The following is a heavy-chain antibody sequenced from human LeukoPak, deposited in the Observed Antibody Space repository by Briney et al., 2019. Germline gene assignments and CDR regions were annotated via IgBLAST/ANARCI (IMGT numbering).Heavy chain of an antibody. CDR1: GYTFTGYY. V-gene: IGHV1-2*02. Sequence: GASVKVSCKASGYTFTGYYMHWVRQAPGQGLEWMGWINPNSGGTNYAQKFQGRVTMTRDTSISTAYMELSRLRSDDTAVYYCARDGSGSYYSVRYYYYGMDVWGQGTTVTVSS. J-gene: IGHJ6*02. CDR2: INPNSGGT. CDR3: ARDGSGSYYSVRYYYYGMDV. D-gene: IGHD3-10*01.